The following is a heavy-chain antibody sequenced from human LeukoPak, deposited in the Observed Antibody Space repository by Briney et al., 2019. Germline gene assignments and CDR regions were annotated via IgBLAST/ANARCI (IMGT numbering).Heavy chain of an antibody. Sequence: GGSLRLSCAASGFTFSSYAMSWVRQAPGKGLEWVSAISGSGGSTYYADSVKGRSTISRDNSKNTLYLQMNSLRAEDTAVYYCAKDLSPDGDWNDYWGQGTLVTVSS. J-gene: IGHJ4*02. V-gene: IGHV3-23*01. D-gene: IGHD4-17*01. CDR3: AKDLSPDGDWNDY. CDR1: GFTFSSYA. CDR2: ISGSGGST.